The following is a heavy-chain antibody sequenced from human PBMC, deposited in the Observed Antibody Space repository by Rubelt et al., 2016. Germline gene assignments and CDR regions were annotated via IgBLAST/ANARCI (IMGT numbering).Heavy chain of an antibody. V-gene: IGHV3-30*04. Sequence: QVQLVESGGGVVQPGRSLRLSCAASGFTFSSYAMHWVRQAPGKGLEGVAVISYDGSNKYYADSVKGRFTIYRDNSKNTLYLQMNSLRAEDTAVYYCAREMTPADLDWGQGTLVTVSS. D-gene: IGHD2-2*01. CDR2: ISYDGSNK. CDR3: AREMTPADLD. J-gene: IGHJ4*02. CDR1: GFTFSSYA.